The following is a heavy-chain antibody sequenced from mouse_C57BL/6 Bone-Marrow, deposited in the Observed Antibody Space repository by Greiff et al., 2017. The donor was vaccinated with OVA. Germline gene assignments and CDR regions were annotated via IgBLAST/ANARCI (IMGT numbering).Heavy chain of an antibody. Sequence: VQLQQPGAELVKPGASVKLSCKASGYTFTSYWMQWVKQRPGQGLEWIGEIDPSDSYTNYNQKFKGKATLTVDTSSSTAYMQLSSLTSEDSAVYYCARNDYGYDGYFDVWGTGTTVTVAS. CDR1: GYTFTSYW. CDR3: ARNDYGYDGYFDV. V-gene: IGHV1-50*01. J-gene: IGHJ1*03. CDR2: IDPSDSYT. D-gene: IGHD2-2*01.